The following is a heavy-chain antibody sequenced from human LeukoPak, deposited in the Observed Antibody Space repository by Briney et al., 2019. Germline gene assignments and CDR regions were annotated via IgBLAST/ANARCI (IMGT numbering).Heavy chain of an antibody. J-gene: IGHJ3*02. V-gene: IGHV4-59*01. D-gene: IGHD1-26*01. CDR1: GGSISSYS. CDR2: IYYSGST. CDR3: ARGSGSYPLWAFDI. Sequence: SETLSLTCTVSGGSISSYSWSWIRQPPGKGLEWIGYIYYSGSTNYNPSLKSRVTILVDTSKNHFSLKLSSVTAADTAVYYCARGSGSYPLWAFDIWGQGTMVTVSS.